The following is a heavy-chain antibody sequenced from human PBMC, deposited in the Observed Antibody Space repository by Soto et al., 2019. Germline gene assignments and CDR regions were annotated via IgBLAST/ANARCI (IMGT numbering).Heavy chain of an antibody. CDR2: IGISGGST. D-gene: IGHD1-26*01. CDR1: GFTFSGYA. CDR3: VKGGGTYYGISDN. J-gene: IGHJ4*01. V-gene: IGHV3-23*01. Sequence: GGSLRLSCATSGFTFSGYAMNWVRQAPGKGLEWVSGIGISGGSTFYADSVKGRFTISRDNSKNNMYLQMNSLRAEDTAVYFCVKGGGTYYGISDNWGSGTLVTVSS.